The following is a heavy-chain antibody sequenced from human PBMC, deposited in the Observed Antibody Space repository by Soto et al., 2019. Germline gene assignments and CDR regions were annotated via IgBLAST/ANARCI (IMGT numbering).Heavy chain of an antibody. V-gene: IGHV3-74*01. J-gene: IGHJ4*02. Sequence: TGGSLRLSCAASGFTFSMYWMHWVRQVPGKGPEWVSRINDDGISTNYADSVKGRFTISRDNAKNTLYLQMNALRVEDTAVYYCTRGPRSTSTGTGAFWGRGALVTVSS. CDR1: GFTFSMYW. CDR2: INDDGIST. D-gene: IGHD1-1*01. CDR3: TRGPRSTSTGTGAF.